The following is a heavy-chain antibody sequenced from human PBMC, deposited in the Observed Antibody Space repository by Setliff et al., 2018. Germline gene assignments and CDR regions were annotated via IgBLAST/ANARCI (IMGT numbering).Heavy chain of an antibody. CDR3: ARDATYYDFWSDYSPDAFDI. V-gene: IGHV3-7*01. CDR2: INVDGNTK. Sequence: GGSLRLSCAASGFTFNSYWMSWVRQAPGKGLEWVANINVDGNTKYYTDSVKGRFTISRDNAKNSLYLQMNSLRAEDTAMYYCARDATYYDFWSDYSPDAFDIWGQGTMVTVSS. CDR1: GFTFNSYW. D-gene: IGHD3-3*01. J-gene: IGHJ3*02.